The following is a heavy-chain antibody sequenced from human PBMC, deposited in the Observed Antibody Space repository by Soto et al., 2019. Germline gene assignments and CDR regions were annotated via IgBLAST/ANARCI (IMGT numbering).Heavy chain of an antibody. CDR3: AKGAGDRLSLGMDV. J-gene: IGHJ6*02. V-gene: IGHV3-30*18. Sequence: QVHLVESGGGVVQPGWSLRLSCAASGFSISDYGKEWVRQAPGKGLEWVALISYDGSNTYYADSVKGRFTISRDNSKDTLFLQMTGLRREDTAVYYCAKGAGDRLSLGMDVWGQGTTVTVSS. CDR2: ISYDGSNT. CDR1: GFSISDYG. D-gene: IGHD1-26*01.